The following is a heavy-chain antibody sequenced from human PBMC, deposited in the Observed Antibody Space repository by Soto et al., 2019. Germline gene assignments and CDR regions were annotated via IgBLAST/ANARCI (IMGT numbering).Heavy chain of an antibody. V-gene: IGHV3-30*03. CDR1: GFTFSSYG. J-gene: IGHJ4*02. D-gene: IGHD2-2*01. CDR2: ISYDGSNK. Sequence: QVQLVESGGGVVQPGRSLRLSCAASGFTFSSYGMHWVRQAPGKGLEWVAVISYDGSNKYYADSVKGRFTISRDNSKNTLYLQMNSLRAEDTAVYYCARGSSSSSLGAPPFDYWGQGTLVTVSS. CDR3: ARGSSSSSLGAPPFDY.